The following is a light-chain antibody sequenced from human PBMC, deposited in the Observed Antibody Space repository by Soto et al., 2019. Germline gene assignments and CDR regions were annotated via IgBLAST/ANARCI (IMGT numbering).Light chain of an antibody. Sequence: DIQMTQSPSSVSASVGDRVTITGRASQGISSWLAWYQQKPGKAPKLLIYAASSLQSGVPSRFSGSGSGTEFTLTISSLQPDDFATYYCQHYKMYSPWTFGQGTKVDIK. V-gene: IGKV1D-16*01. CDR3: QHYKMYSPWT. CDR2: AAS. CDR1: QGISSW. J-gene: IGKJ1*01.